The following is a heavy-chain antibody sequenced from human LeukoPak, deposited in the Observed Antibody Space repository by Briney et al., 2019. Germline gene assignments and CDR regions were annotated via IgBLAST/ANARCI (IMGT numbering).Heavy chain of an antibody. CDR2: IYYSGST. D-gene: IGHD5-24*01. Sequence: SETLSLTCTVSGGSISSYYWSWIRQPPGKGLEWIGYIYYSGSTNYNPSLKSRVTVSVDMSKNQFSLKLSSVTAADTAVYYCARDVGGGDGYPDAFDIWGQGTMVTVSS. J-gene: IGHJ3*02. CDR1: GGSISSYY. V-gene: IGHV4-59*01. CDR3: ARDVGGGDGYPDAFDI.